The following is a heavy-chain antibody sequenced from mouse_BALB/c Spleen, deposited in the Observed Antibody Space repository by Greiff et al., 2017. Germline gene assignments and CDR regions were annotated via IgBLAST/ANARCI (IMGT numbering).Heavy chain of an antibody. J-gene: IGHJ2*01. CDR2: FHPYNDDT. D-gene: IGHD2-2*01. CDR3: ARGDGYDEGYYFDY. Sequence: QVQLKESGAELVKPGASVKMSCKAFGYTFTTYPIEWMKQNHGKSLEWIGNFHPYNDDTKYNEKFKGKAKLTVEKSSSTVYLELSRLTSDDSAVYYCARGDGYDEGYYFDYWGQGTTLTVSS. CDR1: GYTFTTYP. V-gene: IGHV1-47*01.